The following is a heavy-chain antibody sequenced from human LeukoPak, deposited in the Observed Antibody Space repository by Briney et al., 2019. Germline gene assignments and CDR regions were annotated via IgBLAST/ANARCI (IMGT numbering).Heavy chain of an antibody. CDR2: TYYRSKWYN. CDR1: GDSVSSNSAA. CDR3: AREFTGSRLDY. Sequence: QTLSLTCAISGDSVSSNSAAWNWIRQSPSSGLEWLGRTYYRSKWYNAYAVSLKSRITINSDTSKNQFSLQLNSVTPDDTAVYYCAREFTGSRLDYWGQGALVTVSS. V-gene: IGHV6-1*01. D-gene: IGHD1-26*01. J-gene: IGHJ4*02.